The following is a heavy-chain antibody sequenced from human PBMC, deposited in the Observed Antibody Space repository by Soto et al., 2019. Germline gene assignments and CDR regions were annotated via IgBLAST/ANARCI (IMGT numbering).Heavy chain of an antibody. CDR1: GFTFTSSA. V-gene: IGHV1-58*01. CDR3: AVVNYDSSGYHYGMDV. J-gene: IGHJ6*02. CDR2: IVVGSGNT. D-gene: IGHD3-22*01. Sequence: SVKVSCKASGFTFTSSAVQWVRQARGQRLEWIGWIVVGSGNTNYAQKFQERVTITRDMSTSTAYMELSSLRSEDTAVYYCAVVNYDSSGYHYGMDVWGQGTTVTVSS.